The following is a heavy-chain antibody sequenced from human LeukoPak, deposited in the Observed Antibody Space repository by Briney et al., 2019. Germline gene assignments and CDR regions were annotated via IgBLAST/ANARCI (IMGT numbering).Heavy chain of an antibody. CDR1: GFTFSRHG. D-gene: IGHD6-13*01. CDR2: ISGSGGTT. CDR3: AKCVYSNIYYWFDP. J-gene: IGHJ5*02. V-gene: IGHV3-23*01. Sequence: GGSLRLSCAASGFTFSRHGMSWVRQAPGKGLERVSGISGSGGTTYYPDSVKGRFTISRDNSKNTLYLQMNSLRTEDTALYYCAKCVYSNIYYWFDPWGQGTLVSVSS.